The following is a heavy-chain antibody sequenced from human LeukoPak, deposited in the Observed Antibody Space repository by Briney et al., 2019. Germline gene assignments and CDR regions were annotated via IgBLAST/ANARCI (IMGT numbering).Heavy chain of an antibody. Sequence: GGSLRLSCAASGFTFSSYSMNWVRQAPGKGLEWVSSISSSSSYIYYADSVKGRFTISRDNAKNSLYLQMNSLRAEDTAVYYCAREEEGYCSGGSCYKASDGMGVWGQGTTVTVSS. V-gene: IGHV3-21*01. J-gene: IGHJ6*02. D-gene: IGHD2-15*01. CDR1: GFTFSSYS. CDR2: ISSSSSYI. CDR3: AREEEGYCSGGSCYKASDGMGV.